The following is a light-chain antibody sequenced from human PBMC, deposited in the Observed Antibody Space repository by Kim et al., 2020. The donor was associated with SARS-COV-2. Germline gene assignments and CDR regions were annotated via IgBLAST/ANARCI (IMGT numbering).Light chain of an antibody. V-gene: IGKV3-11*01. J-gene: IGKJ4*01. CDR1: QSVTKY. CDR2: DAS. CDR3: QQRASWPVT. Sequence: SWSPGERATRSGRATQSVTKYLAWFQQKPGQAPRLLIDDASKRATGIPARFSGSGSGTDFTLTISSLEPEEFAVYYCQQRASWPVTFGGGTKLEIK.